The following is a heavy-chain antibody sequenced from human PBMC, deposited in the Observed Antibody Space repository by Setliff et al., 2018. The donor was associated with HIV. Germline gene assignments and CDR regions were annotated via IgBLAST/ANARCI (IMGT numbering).Heavy chain of an antibody. Sequence: PSETLSLTCTVSGGSISSGSYYWSWIRQPAGKGLEWIGRIHTSGNTNYNPSLKSRVTISVDTSKNQFSLKLSSVTAADTAVYYCAREGGLDYYDSSGHYSYWGQGTQVTVS. J-gene: IGHJ4*02. D-gene: IGHD3-22*01. V-gene: IGHV4-61*02. CDR3: AREGGLDYYDSSGHYSY. CDR2: IHTSGNT. CDR1: GGSISSGSYY.